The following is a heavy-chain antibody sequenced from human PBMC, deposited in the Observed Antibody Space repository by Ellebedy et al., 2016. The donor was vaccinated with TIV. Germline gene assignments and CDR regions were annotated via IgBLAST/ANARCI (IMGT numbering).Heavy chain of an antibody. D-gene: IGHD5-12*01. CDR2: IDWDDDK. CDR3: ARIRKGSGYDYYYYGMDV. J-gene: IGHJ6*02. V-gene: IGHV2-70*01. CDR1: GFSLSTSGMC. Sequence: SGPTLAKPTQTLTLTCTFSGFSLSTSGMCVSWIRQPPGKALEWLALIDWDDDKYYSTSLKTRLTISKDTSKNQVVLTMTNMDPVDTATYYCARIRKGSGYDYYYYGMDVWGQGTTVTVSS.